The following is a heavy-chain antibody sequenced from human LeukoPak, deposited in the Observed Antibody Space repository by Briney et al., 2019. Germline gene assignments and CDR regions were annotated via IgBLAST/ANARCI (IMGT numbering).Heavy chain of an antibody. J-gene: IGHJ4*02. D-gene: IGHD6-19*01. Sequence: SVKVSCKASGGTFSNYVISWVRQAPGQGLEWMGRIIPIFGTANYAQKFQGRVTITTDESTSTAYMELSSLRSEDTAVYYCARGGYSSGWYYFDYWGQGTLVTVSS. CDR1: GGTFSNYV. CDR3: ARGGYSSGWYYFDY. V-gene: IGHV1-69*05. CDR2: IIPIFGTA.